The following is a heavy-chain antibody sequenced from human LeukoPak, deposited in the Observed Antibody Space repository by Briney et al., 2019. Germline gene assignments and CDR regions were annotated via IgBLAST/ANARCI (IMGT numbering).Heavy chain of an antibody. CDR3: TSTLGY. V-gene: IGHV3-15*01. Sequence: PGGSLRLSCAASGSTFSSYSMNWVRQAPGKGLEWVGRIQRKTDGETTDYAAPVKGRFTISRDDSKNTLFLQMNSLKTEDTAVYYCTSTLGYWGQGTLVTVSS. D-gene: IGHD3-16*01. CDR1: GSTFSSYS. CDR2: IQRKTDGETT. J-gene: IGHJ4*02.